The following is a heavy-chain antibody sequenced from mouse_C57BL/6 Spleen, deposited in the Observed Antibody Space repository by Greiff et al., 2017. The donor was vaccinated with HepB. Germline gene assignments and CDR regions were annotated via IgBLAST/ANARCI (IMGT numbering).Heavy chain of an antibody. J-gene: IGHJ3*01. D-gene: IGHD2-4*01. CDR1: GYTFTTYP. CDR2: FHPYNDDT. CDR3: ARGDYDYEAGFAY. Sequence: VQVVESGAELVKPGASVKMSCKASGYTFTTYPIEWMKQNHGKSLEWIGNFHPYNDDTKYNEKFKGKATLTVEKSSSTVYLELSRLTSDDSAVYYCARGDYDYEAGFAYWGQGTLVTVSA. V-gene: IGHV1-47*01.